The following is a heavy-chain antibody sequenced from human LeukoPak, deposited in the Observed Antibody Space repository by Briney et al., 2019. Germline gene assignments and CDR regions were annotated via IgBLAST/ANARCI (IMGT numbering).Heavy chain of an antibody. J-gene: IGHJ3*02. CDR1: GGSISSSSYY. CDR2: IYYSGST. CDR3: ARRTAMVLFDI. Sequence: SETLSLTCTVPGGSISSSSYYWGWIRQPPGKGLEGIGSIYYSGSTYYNPSLKSRVTISVDTSKNQFSLKLSSVTAADTAVYYCARRTAMVLFDIWGQGTMVTVSS. D-gene: IGHD5-18*01. V-gene: IGHV4-39*01.